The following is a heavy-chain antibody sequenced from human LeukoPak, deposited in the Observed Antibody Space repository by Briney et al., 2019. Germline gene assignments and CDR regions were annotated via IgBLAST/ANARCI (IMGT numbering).Heavy chain of an antibody. J-gene: IGHJ4*02. CDR2: ISSSGSTI. D-gene: IGHD4-11*01. CDR1: GFTFSSYE. V-gene: IGHV3-48*03. Sequence: GGSLRLSCAASGFTFSSYEMNWVRQAPGKGLEWVSYISSSGSTIYYADSVKGRFTISRDNAKDTLYLQMNSLRAEDTAVYYCTGHHQAYSRTYWGQGTLVTVSS. CDR3: TGHHQAYSRTY.